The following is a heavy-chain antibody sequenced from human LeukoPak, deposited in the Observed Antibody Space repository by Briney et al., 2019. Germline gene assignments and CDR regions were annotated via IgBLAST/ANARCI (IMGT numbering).Heavy chain of an antibody. CDR2: IDISGSNA. Sequence: GGSLRLSCGASGFTFSSHAMSWVRQAPGRGLEWVSSIDISGSNAYYADSVKGRFTISRDNSRNTLYLQMDSLRAEDSAIYYCAKELRPNDYWGQGTLVTVSS. J-gene: IGHJ4*02. V-gene: IGHV3-23*01. CDR3: AKELRPNDY. CDR1: GFTFSSHA. D-gene: IGHD4-17*01.